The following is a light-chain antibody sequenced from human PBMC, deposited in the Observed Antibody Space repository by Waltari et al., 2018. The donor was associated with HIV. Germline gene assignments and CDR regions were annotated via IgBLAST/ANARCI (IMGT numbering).Light chain of an antibody. CDR2: EVS. Sequence: QSALTQPASVSGSPGQSLTIPCTGTSSGVGGYNYVPCYQQHPGKAPKLMIYEVSNRPSGVSNRFSGSKSGNTASLTISGLQAEDEADYYCSSYTSSSTVFGGGTKLTVL. CDR3: SSYTSSSTV. CDR1: SSGVGGYNY. J-gene: IGLJ2*01. V-gene: IGLV2-14*01.